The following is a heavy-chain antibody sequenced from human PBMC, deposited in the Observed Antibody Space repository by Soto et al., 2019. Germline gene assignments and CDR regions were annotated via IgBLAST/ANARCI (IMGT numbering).Heavy chain of an antibody. J-gene: IGHJ4*02. CDR3: ARETRALGDYDSSGYSDY. Sequence: SETLSLTCTVSGGSVSSGSYYWSWIRQPPGKGLEWIGYIYYSGSTNSNPSLNSRVTISVDTSKNQFSLKLSSVTAADTAVYYCARETRALGDYDSSGYSDYWGQGTLVTVSS. CDR1: GGSVSSGSYY. CDR2: IYYSGST. V-gene: IGHV4-61*01. D-gene: IGHD3-22*01.